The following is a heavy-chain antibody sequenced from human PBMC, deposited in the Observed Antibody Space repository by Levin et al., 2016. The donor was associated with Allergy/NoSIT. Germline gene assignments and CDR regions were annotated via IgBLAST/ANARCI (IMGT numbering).Heavy chain of an antibody. CDR2: ISDDGSIE. V-gene: IGHV3-30*18. CDR3: AKDGQGSGSGYYYYYGMDV. CDR1: GFTFSSYG. D-gene: IGHD3-3*01. Sequence: GGSLRLSCSASGFTFSSYGMHWVRQAPGKGLEWVAVISDDGSIEYYEDSVKGRFTISRDNSENTLYLQMNSLRPEDTAVYYCAKDGQGSGSGYYYYYGMDVWGQGTTVTVSS. J-gene: IGHJ6*02.